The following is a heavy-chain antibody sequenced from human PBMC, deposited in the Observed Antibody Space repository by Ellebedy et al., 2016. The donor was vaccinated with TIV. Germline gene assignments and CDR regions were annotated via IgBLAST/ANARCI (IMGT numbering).Heavy chain of an antibody. J-gene: IGHJ4*02. Sequence: GSLRLSCTVSGGSISTYCWNWIRQPPGKGLQWLGNIFHSGSTNYNPSLKSRVTISVDTSKNQFSLKLSFVTAADTAVYYCARHAMVGLIAAAGLDHFDYWGQGTLVTVSS. V-gene: IGHV4-59*08. CDR3: ARHAMVGLIAAAGLDHFDY. CDR2: IFHSGST. D-gene: IGHD6-13*01. CDR1: GGSISTYC.